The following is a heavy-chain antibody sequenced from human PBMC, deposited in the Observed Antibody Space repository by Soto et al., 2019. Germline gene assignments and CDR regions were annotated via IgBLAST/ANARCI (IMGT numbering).Heavy chain of an antibody. CDR3: ARLVYYDSSGPYDAFDI. CDR2: IYPGDSDT. D-gene: IGHD3-22*01. J-gene: IGHJ3*02. CDR1: GYSFTSYW. V-gene: IGHV5-51*01. Sequence: GDSLKISFKGSGYSFTSYWIGWVRQIPGKGLEWMGIIYPGDSDTRYSPSFQGQVTISADKSISTAYLQWSSLKASDTAMYYCARLVYYDSSGPYDAFDIWGQGTMVTVS.